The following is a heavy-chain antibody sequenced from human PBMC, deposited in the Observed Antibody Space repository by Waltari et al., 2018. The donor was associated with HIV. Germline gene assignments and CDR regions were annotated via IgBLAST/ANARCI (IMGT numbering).Heavy chain of an antibody. J-gene: IGHJ6*02. CDR2: ISWNSGNI. CDR1: GFKFGNYA. V-gene: IGHV3-9*01. Sequence: EAQLVESGGGSAQPGRSLRLSCAASGFKFGNYAMNWVRQAPGKALEGVSGISWNSGNIEYADSVKGRFTISRDNGKNSLYLQMNSLRSEDTGLYYCAKDMGIFYAYGMDVWGQGTAVTVSS. CDR3: AKDMGIFYAYGMDV. D-gene: IGHD2-8*01.